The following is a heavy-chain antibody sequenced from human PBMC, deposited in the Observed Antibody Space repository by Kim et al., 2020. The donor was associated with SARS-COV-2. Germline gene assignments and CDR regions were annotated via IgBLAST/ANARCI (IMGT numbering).Heavy chain of an antibody. D-gene: IGHD6-13*01. J-gene: IGHJ1*01. CDR3: ARDRIQYSSTRSAEYFQH. Sequence: KGRFTISRDNSRNTLYLQMNSLRAEDSAVYYCARDRIQYSSTRSAEYFQHWGQGTLVTVSS. V-gene: IGHV3-23*01.